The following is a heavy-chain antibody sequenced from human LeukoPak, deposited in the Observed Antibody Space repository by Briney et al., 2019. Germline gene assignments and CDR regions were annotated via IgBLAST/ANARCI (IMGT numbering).Heavy chain of an antibody. J-gene: IGHJ6*04. CDR2: INPNSGVT. D-gene: IGHD4-11*01. V-gene: IGHV1-2*02. CDR1: GYTFSGYY. CDR3: AREDRAVYSNYGAMDV. Sequence: GASVKVSCKASGYTFSGYYMHWVRQAPGQGPEWMGWINPNSGVTNYAQKFQGRVTITADESTSTAYMELSSLRSEDTAVYYCAREDRAVYSNYGAMDVWGKGTTVTVSS.